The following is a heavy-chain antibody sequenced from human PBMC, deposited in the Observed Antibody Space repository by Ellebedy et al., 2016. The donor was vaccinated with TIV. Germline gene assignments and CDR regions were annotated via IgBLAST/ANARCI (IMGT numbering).Heavy chain of an antibody. CDR1: GFTLSSYW. D-gene: IGHD1-26*01. CDR3: VRDSERYSFDY. Sequence: GESLKISCAASGFTLSSYWMHWVRQAPGKGLVWVSRVHKDGSGANYADSVKGRFTIARDNARNALYLQMDSLRAEDFAVYYCVRDSERYSFDYWGQGTLVTVSS. J-gene: IGHJ4*02. V-gene: IGHV3-74*01. CDR2: VHKDGSGA.